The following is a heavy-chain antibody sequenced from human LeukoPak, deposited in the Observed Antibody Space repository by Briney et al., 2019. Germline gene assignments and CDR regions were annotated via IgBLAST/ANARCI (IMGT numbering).Heavy chain of an antibody. Sequence: PSETLSLTCTVSGGSISSYYWSWIRQPAGKGLEWIGRIYTSGSTNYNPSLKSRVTMSVDTSKNQFSLKLSSVTAADTAVYYCARQIMITFGGVIVIGDNRFDPWGQGTLVTVSS. J-gene: IGHJ5*02. CDR1: GGSISSYY. CDR2: IYTSGST. D-gene: IGHD3-16*02. V-gene: IGHV4-4*07. CDR3: ARQIMITFGGVIVIGDNRFDP.